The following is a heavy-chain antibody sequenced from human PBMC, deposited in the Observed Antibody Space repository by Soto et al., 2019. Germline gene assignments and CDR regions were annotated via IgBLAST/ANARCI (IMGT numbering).Heavy chain of an antibody. J-gene: IGHJ4*02. CDR1: GDSITSTSYY. CDR2: IHYSGST. V-gene: IGHV4-39*01. Sequence: SETLSLTCTVSGDSITSTSYYWGWIRQPSGKGLEWIGCIHYSGSTYYNPSLRSRVTSSVDTSKNQFSLKVSSVTAADTAGYYCARRLFSSTWPSYFDYWGEGTLGTVSS. CDR3: ARRLFSSTWPSYFDY. D-gene: IGHD6-13*01.